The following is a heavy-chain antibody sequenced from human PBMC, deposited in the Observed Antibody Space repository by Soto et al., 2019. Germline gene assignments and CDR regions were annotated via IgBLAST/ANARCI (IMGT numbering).Heavy chain of an antibody. CDR3: ARVSLGDIAVAGGGGY. CDR1: GYTFTSYG. D-gene: IGHD6-19*01. Sequence: GASVKVSCKASGYTFTSYGISWVRQAPGQGLEWMGWISAYNGNTNYAQKLQGRVTMTTDTSTSTAYMELRSLRSDDTAVYYCARVSLGDIAVAGGGGYWGQGTLVTVSS. V-gene: IGHV1-18*01. CDR2: ISAYNGNT. J-gene: IGHJ4*02.